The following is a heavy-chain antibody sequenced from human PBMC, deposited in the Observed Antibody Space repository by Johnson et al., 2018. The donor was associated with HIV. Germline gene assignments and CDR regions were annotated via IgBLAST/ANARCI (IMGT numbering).Heavy chain of an antibody. V-gene: IGHV3-30-3*01. D-gene: IGHD5-18*01. CDR1: GFTFSSYA. J-gene: IGHJ3*02. CDR3: ARLPSGYSRDDLDI. Sequence: QMQLVESGGGVVQPGRSLRLSCAASGFTFSSYAMHWVRQAPGKGLEWVAVISSDGSNKYYADSVKGRFTISRDNSKNTLYLQMNSLRAEDTAVYYCARLPSGYSRDDLDIWGQGTMVTVSS. CDR2: ISSDGSNK.